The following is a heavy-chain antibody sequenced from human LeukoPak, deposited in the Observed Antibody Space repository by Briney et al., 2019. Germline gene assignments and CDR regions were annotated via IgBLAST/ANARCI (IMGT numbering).Heavy chain of an antibody. CDR1: GFTFDDYA. CDR2: LSWSSGSL. Sequence: AGGSLRLYCSASGFTFDDYAMHWVRQAPGKGLEGVSGLSWSSGSLGYADYVKGRFTISRDNATDFLYLQMNSRRAEDTALYYCAKDIYVSDCWSGYPIWSGGMDVWGQGTTVTVSS. D-gene: IGHD3-3*01. CDR3: AKDIYVSDCWSGYPIWSGGMDV. V-gene: IGHV3-9*01. J-gene: IGHJ6*02.